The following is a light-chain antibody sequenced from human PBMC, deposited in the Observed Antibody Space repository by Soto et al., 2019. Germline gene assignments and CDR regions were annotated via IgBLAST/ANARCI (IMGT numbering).Light chain of an antibody. CDR3: SSYTISRTVV. CDR1: SSDVGGYNY. CDR2: DVS. Sequence: QSALTQPASVSGSPGQSITISCTGTSSDVGGYNYVSWYQQHPGKAPTLMIYDVSNRPSGVSKRFSGSRSGNTASLTISGLQAEDEADYYCSSYTISRTVVFGGGTKLTVL. J-gene: IGLJ2*01. V-gene: IGLV2-14*03.